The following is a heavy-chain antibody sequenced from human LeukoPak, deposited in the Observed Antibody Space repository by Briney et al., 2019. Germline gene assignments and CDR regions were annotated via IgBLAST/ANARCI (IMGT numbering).Heavy chain of an antibody. V-gene: IGHV4-39*07. Sequence: SSETLSLTCTVSGGSISRGDYYWSWIRQPPGKGLEWIGSIYYSGSTYYNPSLKSRVTISVDTSKNQFSLKLSSVTAADTAVYYCAAVSIQPQGPPGDYWGQGTLVTVSS. CDR2: IYYSGST. CDR3: AAVSIQPQGPPGDY. J-gene: IGHJ4*02. CDR1: GGSISRGDYY. D-gene: IGHD5-18*01.